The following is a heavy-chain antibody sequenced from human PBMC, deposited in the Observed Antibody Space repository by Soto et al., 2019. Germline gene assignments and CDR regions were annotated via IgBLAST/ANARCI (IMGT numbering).Heavy chain of an antibody. D-gene: IGHD2-2*01. J-gene: IGHJ4*02. CDR3: ARHSLGYCSSTSCPIDY. CDR1: GGSISSYY. Sequence: SETLSLTCTVSGGSISSYYWSWIRQPPGKGLEWIGYIYYSGSTNYNPSLKSRVTISVDTSKNQFSLKLSSVTAADTAVYYCARHSLGYCSSTSCPIDYWGQGTLVTVSS. V-gene: IGHV4-59*08. CDR2: IYYSGST.